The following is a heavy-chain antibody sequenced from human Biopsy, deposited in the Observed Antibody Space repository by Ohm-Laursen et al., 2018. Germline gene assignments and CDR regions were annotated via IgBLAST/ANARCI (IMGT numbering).Heavy chain of an antibody. Sequence: PGTLSLTCAVTYGSISGHFWSWIRQAPGQGLEWIGYIYYTGSTNYNPSVKSRVTISVDTSKNQFSLKLNSVTAADTAVYFCARDSRGGHLNTTLITGKNLDSWGQGILVTVSS. CDR1: YGSISGHF. CDR3: ARDSRGGHLNTTLITGKNLDS. J-gene: IGHJ4*02. D-gene: IGHD3-16*01. V-gene: IGHV4-59*11. CDR2: IYYTGST.